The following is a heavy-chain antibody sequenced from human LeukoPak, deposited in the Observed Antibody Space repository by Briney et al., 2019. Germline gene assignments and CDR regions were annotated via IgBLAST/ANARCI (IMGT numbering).Heavy chain of an antibody. CDR3: AAPFCGGDCYSSYYYYAMDV. V-gene: IGHV4-4*08. CDR2: IYTSGNT. J-gene: IGHJ6*02. CDR1: GGSISAYY. D-gene: IGHD2-21*02. Sequence: SETLSLTCTVSGGSISAYYWNWIRRPPGKGLEWIGYIYTSGNTNYNPSLKSRVTISVDTSKNQFSLKLSSVTAADTAVYYCAAPFCGGDCYSSYYYYAMDVWGPGTTVTVSS.